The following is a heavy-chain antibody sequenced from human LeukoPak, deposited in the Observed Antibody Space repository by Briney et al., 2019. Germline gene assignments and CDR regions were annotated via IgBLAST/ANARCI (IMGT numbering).Heavy chain of an antibody. V-gene: IGHV3-30-3*01. CDR2: ISYDGSNK. D-gene: IGHD3-22*01. CDR3: AISHYYESSGYYSFDY. Sequence: QPGGSLRLSCAASGFTFSSYAMHWVRQAPGKGLEWAAVISYDGSNKYYADSVKGRFTISRDNSKNTLYLQMNSLRAEDTAVYYCAISHYYESSGYYSFDYWGQGTLVTVSS. CDR1: GFTFSSYA. J-gene: IGHJ4*02.